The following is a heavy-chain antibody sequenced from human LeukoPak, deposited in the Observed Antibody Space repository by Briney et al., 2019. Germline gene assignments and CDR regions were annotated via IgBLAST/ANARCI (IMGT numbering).Heavy chain of an antibody. CDR2: MNPNSGNT. J-gene: IGHJ4*02. V-gene: IGHV1-8*01. CDR3: ARTQKYYDLWSGMN. D-gene: IGHD3-3*01. CDR1: GYTFTSYD. Sequence: SVKVSCKASGYTFTSYDINWVPQATGQGLEWIGWMNPNSGNTGYAQKFQGRVTMTRNTSISTAYMELSSLRSEDAAVYYCARTQKYYDLWSGMNWGQGTLVTVSS.